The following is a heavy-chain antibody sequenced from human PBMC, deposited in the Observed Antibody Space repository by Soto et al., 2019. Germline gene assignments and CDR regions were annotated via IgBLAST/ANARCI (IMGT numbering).Heavy chain of an antibody. Sequence: PGGSLRLSCAASGFTLSNYSMNWVRQAPGKGLEWVSSISSSSSYIYYADSVKGRFTISRDNAKNSLYLQMNSLRAEDTAVYYCARATNLGAFDIWGQGTMVTVSS. J-gene: IGHJ3*02. D-gene: IGHD2-8*01. V-gene: IGHV3-21*01. CDR1: GFTLSNYS. CDR2: ISSSSSYI. CDR3: ARATNLGAFDI.